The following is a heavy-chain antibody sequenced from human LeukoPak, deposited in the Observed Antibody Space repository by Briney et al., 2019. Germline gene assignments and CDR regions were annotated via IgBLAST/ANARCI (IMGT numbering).Heavy chain of an antibody. V-gene: IGHV3-15*01. CDR3: TKELYGAFDI. CDR1: GFTLSNAW. Sequence: GGSLRLSCTPSGFTLSNAWMSWVRQAPGQGLEWVGHIKSKTDGGTIDYAAPVKGRFTISRDDSKNTLYLQMNSLKTEDTAVYSCTKELYGAFDIWGQGTMVTVSS. J-gene: IGHJ3*02. CDR2: IKSKTDGGTI. D-gene: IGHD3-3*01.